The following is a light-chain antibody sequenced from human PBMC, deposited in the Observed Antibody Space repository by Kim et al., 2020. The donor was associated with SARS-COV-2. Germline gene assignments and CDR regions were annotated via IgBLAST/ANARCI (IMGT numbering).Light chain of an antibody. Sequence: QLVLTQSPSASASLGAPVKLTCTLSSGHSSYAIAWHQQQPEKGPRYLMKLNSDGSHSKGDGIPDRFSGSSSGAERYLTISSLQSEDEADYYCQTWGTGTIGVFGTGTKVTVL. CDR2: LNSDGSH. CDR3: QTWGTGTIGV. V-gene: IGLV4-69*01. CDR1: SGHSSYA. J-gene: IGLJ1*01.